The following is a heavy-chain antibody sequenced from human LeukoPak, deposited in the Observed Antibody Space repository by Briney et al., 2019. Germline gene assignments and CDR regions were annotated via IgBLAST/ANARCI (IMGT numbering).Heavy chain of an antibody. CDR1: GFTFDDYA. D-gene: IGHD3-10*01. CDR2: ISSSSSYI. CDR3: AGIKSVRNGMDV. V-gene: IGHV3-21*01. J-gene: IGHJ6*02. Sequence: GRSLRLSCAASGFTFDDYAMHWVRQAPGKGLEWVSSISSSSSYIYYADSVKGRFTISRDNAKNSLYLQMNSLRAEDTAVYYCAGIKSVRNGMDVWGQGTTVTVSS.